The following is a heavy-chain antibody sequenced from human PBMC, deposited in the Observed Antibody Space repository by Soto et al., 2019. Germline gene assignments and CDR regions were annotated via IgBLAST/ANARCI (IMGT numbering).Heavy chain of an antibody. Sequence: QVQLVQSGAEVKNPGASVTVSCRASGYTFTSYYIHWVRQAPGQGLEWMAIINRNGGSTNYAQRFQGRVTVTRDTSTSIVYMELSSLRSEDTAVYYCSRGLGSGDYWGQGTLVTVSS. D-gene: IGHD3-10*01. CDR2: INRNGGST. CDR1: GYTFTSYY. V-gene: IGHV1-46*03. CDR3: SRGLGSGDY. J-gene: IGHJ4*02.